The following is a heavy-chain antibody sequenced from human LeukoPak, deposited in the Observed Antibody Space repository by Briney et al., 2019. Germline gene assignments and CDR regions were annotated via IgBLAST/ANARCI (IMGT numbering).Heavy chain of an antibody. D-gene: IGHD5-18*01. CDR1: GFVFSTYG. CDR3: ARGGYSYGYSAYGMDV. Sequence: GTSLRLSCAASGFVFSTYGMHWVRQAPGKGLEWVAVIWSHGNTKKYADSVTGRFTISRDNSKNTLYLEMNTLRAEDTAVYYCARGGYSYGYSAYGMDVWGQGTTVTVSS. V-gene: IGHV3-33*01. CDR2: IWSHGNTK. J-gene: IGHJ6*02.